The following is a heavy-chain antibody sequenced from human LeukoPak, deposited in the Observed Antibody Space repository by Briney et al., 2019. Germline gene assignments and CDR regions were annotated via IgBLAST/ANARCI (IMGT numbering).Heavy chain of an antibody. CDR2: INQDGSEK. CDR3: ARGGYQLLWY. V-gene: IGHV3-7*04. D-gene: IGHD2-2*01. J-gene: IGHJ4*02. CDR1: GFTFSTYW. Sequence: PGGSLRLSCAASGFTFSTYWMSWVRQAPGTGLEWVASINQDGSEKSYVDSVKGRFTISRDNAKNSLYLQMNSLRAEDTAVYYCARGGYQLLWYWGQGTLVTVSS.